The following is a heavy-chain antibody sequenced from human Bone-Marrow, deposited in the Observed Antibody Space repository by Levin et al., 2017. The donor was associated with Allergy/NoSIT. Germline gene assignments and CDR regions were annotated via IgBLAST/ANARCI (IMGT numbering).Heavy chain of an antibody. V-gene: IGHV2-26*01. J-gene: IGHJ4*02. CDR3: ARIICTGGVCYLFDY. D-gene: IGHD2-8*02. Sequence: SGPTLVKPTETLTLTCTVSGFSLSNARMGVSWIRQPPGKALEWLAHIFSNDEKSYSTSLKSRLTISKDTSKSQVVLTMTNMDPVDTATYYCARIICTGGVCYLFDYWGQGTLVTVSS. CDR2: IFSNDEK. CDR1: GFSLSNARMG.